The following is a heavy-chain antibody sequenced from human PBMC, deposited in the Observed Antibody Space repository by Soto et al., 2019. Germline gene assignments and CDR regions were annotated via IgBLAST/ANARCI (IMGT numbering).Heavy chain of an antibody. V-gene: IGHV1-18*01. CDR1: GYTFTSYG. J-gene: IGHJ4*02. CDR2: ISAYNGNT. Sequence: QVQLVQSGAEVKKPGASVKVSCKASGYTFTSYGISWVRQAPGQGLEWMGWISAYNGNTKYAQKLQGRVTMTTDTSTSTPSLELRSLRSDATAAYYCAREPNYFDYWGQGTLVTVSS. CDR3: AREPNYFDY.